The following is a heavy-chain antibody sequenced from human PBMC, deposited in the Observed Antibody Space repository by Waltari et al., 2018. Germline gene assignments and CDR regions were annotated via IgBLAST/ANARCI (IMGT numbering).Heavy chain of an antibody. V-gene: IGHV4-34*01. Sequence: QVQLQQWGAGLLKPSETLSLTCAVYGGSFSGYYWSWIRQPPGKGLEWIGEINHSGSTNYNPSLKSRVTISVDTSKNQCSLKLSSVTAADTAVYYCARGLSLGGARRYYYYYMDVWGKGTTVTISS. CDR3: ARGLSLGGARRYYYYYMDV. J-gene: IGHJ6*03. CDR2: INHSGST. CDR1: GGSFSGYY. D-gene: IGHD1-26*01.